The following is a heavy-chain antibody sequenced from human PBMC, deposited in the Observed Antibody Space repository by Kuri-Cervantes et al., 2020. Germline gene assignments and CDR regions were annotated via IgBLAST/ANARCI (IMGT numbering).Heavy chain of an antibody. D-gene: IGHD3-9*01. J-gene: IGHJ3*02. CDR3: VRDGSVDPVDAFDI. V-gene: IGHV3-11*01. CDR2: ISSSGSTI. CDR1: GFTFSDYY. Sequence: GESLKISCAASGFTFSDYYMSWIRQAPGKGLEWVSYISSSGSTIYYADSVKGRFTISRDNAKNSLYLQMNSLRAEDTAVYYCVRDGSVDPVDAFDIWGQGTMVTVSS.